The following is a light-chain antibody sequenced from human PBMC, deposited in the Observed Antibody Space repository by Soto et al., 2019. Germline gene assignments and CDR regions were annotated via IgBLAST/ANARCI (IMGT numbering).Light chain of an antibody. V-gene: IGKV3-15*01. CDR3: QQYNNWPPVT. Sequence: EIVMTQSPATLSVSPGERATLSCRASQSVSSNLAWYQQKPGQAPRLLIYGASTRATGIPARFSGSGSGTEFTLTMSSLQSEDFAVYYCQQYNNWPPVTFGPGTKVDIK. CDR2: GAS. CDR1: QSVSSN. J-gene: IGKJ3*01.